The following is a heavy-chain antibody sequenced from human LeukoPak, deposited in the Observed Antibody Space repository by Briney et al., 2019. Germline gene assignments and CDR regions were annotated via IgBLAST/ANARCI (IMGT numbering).Heavy chain of an antibody. D-gene: IGHD2-2*01. J-gene: IGHJ5*02. CDR1: GGSISSSSYY. V-gene: IGHV4-39*07. Sequence: SETLSLTCTVSGGSISSSSYYWGWIRQPPGKGLEWIGSIYYSGSTYYNPSLKSRVTISVDTSKNQFSLKLSSVTAADTAVYYCARGRRAGGYCSSTSCPGWFDPWGQGTLVTVSS. CDR3: ARGRRAGGYCSSTSCPGWFDP. CDR2: IYYSGST.